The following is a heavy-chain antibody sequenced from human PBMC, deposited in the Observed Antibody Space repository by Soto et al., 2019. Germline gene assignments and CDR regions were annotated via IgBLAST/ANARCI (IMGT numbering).Heavy chain of an antibody. CDR3: AKDTYYDILTGPTDAFDI. Sequence: EVQLVESGGGLVQPGRSLRLSCAASGFTFDDYAMHWVRQAPGKGLEWVSGIRWNSGSIGYADSVKGRFTISRDNAKNSLYLQMNSLRAEDTALYYCAKDTYYDILTGPTDAFDIWGQGTMVTVSS. J-gene: IGHJ3*02. V-gene: IGHV3-9*01. CDR2: IRWNSGSI. D-gene: IGHD3-9*01. CDR1: GFTFDDYA.